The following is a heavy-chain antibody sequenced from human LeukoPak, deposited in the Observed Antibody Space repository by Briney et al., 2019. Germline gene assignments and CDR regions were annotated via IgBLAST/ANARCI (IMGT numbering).Heavy chain of an antibody. V-gene: IGHV1-2*02. D-gene: IGHD3-10*01. CDR2: IDPNSGGT. J-gene: IGHJ5*02. CDR3: ARVRITMVRGVRGLYNWFDP. CDR1: GYTFTGYY. Sequence: ASVKVSCKASGYTFTGYYMHWVRQAPGQGLEWMGWIDPNSGGTNYAQKFQGRVTMTRDTSISTAYMELSRLRSDDTAVYYCARVRITMVRGVRGLYNWFDPWGQGTLVTVSS.